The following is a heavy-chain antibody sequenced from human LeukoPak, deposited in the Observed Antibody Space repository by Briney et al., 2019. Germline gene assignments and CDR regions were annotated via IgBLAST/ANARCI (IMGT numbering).Heavy chain of an antibody. V-gene: IGHV3-53*01. D-gene: IGHD3-10*01. J-gene: IGHJ6*03. Sequence: GGSLRLSCAASGFTVSSNYMSWVRQAPGKGLEWGSVIYSGGSTYYADSVKGRFTISRDNSKNTLYPQMNSLRAEDTAVYYCASGSGSYRTPYYYMDVWGTGTTVTVSS. CDR1: GFTVSSNY. CDR2: IYSGGST. CDR3: ASGSGSYRTPYYYMDV.